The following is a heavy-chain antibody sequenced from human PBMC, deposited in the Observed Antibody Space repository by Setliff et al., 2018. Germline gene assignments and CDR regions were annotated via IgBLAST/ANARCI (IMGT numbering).Heavy chain of an antibody. CDR2: IDPSGDYT. J-gene: IGHJ4*02. D-gene: IGHD3-10*01. CDR1: GYTFTGYY. V-gene: IGHV1-46*01. Sequence: GASVKVSCKASGYTFTGYYVHWVRQAPGQGLEWMGIIDPSGDYTNYAQKFQGRVTMTRDTSTTTVYMELSSLRAEDTAQYFCARDSSHFIRVLDSWGQGTLVTVSS. CDR3: ARDSSHFIRVLDS.